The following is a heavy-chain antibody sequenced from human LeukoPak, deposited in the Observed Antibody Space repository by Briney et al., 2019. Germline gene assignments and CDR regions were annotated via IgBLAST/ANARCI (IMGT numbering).Heavy chain of an antibody. D-gene: IGHD3-3*01. J-gene: IGHJ4*02. V-gene: IGHV4-31*03. CDR3: ARRTIFGVVLDY. CDR2: IYYSGST. CDR1: GFSISRGGYY. Sequence: SETLCLTCTVSGFSISRGGYYWSWLRPHPGQGLVWIGYIYYSGSTYYNPALKRRTIIRVDTTKNVFFLKLSFVTAADTAVYYCARRTIFGVVLDYWGQGTLVTVSS.